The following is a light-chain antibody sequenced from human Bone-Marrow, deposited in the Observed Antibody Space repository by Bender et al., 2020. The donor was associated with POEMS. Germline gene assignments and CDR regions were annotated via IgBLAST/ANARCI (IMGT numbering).Light chain of an antibody. Sequence: SNELTQPPSVSVSPGQTARITCSGDILPNQYVYWYQQKPGQAPVLVIYKDTERPSGIPERLSGSSSGTTVTLTISGVQAEDEAAYYCQSADASGTYVVFGGGTKLSVL. CDR3: QSADASGTYVV. V-gene: IGLV3-25*03. CDR2: KDT. CDR1: ILPNQY. J-gene: IGLJ2*01.